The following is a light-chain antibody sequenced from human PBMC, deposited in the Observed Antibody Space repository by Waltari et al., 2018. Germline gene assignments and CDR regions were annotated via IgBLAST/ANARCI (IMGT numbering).Light chain of an antibody. CDR1: QRIGSS. Sequence: DIQMTQSPSTLSASVGDRVTLTCRASQRIGSSLAWYQQKPGKAPTLLIYQASSLESGVPSRFSGDGSGTEFTLTISSLQPDDFATYYCQQYFSYSPGFTFGGGTKVEIK. J-gene: IGKJ4*01. V-gene: IGKV1-5*03. CDR2: QAS. CDR3: QQYFSYSPGFT.